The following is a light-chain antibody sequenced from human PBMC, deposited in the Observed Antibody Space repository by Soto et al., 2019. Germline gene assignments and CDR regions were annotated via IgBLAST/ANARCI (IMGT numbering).Light chain of an antibody. CDR2: KAS. V-gene: IGKV1-5*03. CDR3: QQYKSYPHT. Sequence: DIQMTQSPSTLSASVGDRVTITCRASQTISTWLAWYQQKPGKAPKLLIYKASSLESGVPSRFSGSGSETELTLTISSLQPDDFAAYYCQQYKSYPHTFGQGTKLEIK. J-gene: IGKJ2*01. CDR1: QTISTW.